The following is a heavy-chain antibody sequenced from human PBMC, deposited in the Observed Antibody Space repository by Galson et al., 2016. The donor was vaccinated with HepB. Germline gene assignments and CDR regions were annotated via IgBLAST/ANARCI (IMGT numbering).Heavy chain of an antibody. V-gene: IGHV3-15*01. CDR3: TQAGGDY. CDR2: IKNKAEGGTT. CDR1: GLTFSEAW. D-gene: IGHD3-10*01. Sequence: SLRLSCAASGLTFSEAWMSWVRQAPGKGLEWVGHIKNKAEGGTTDYAAAVRDRFSISRDDSRTTVYLQMNSLKTEDTAVYYCTQAGGDYWGQGALVTVSS. J-gene: IGHJ4*02.